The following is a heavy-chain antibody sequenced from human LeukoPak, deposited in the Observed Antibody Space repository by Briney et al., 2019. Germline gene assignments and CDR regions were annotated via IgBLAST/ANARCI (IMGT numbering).Heavy chain of an antibody. J-gene: IGHJ4*02. D-gene: IGHD3-22*01. CDR3: ARGPITMTVVVPNFGY. Sequence: GGSLRLSCAVSGFTFSSYWMSWVRQAPGKGLEWVANIKQDGSDKYYVDSVKGRFTISRDNAKNSLYLQMNSLRAEDTAVYYCARGPITMTVVVPNFGYWGQGTLVTVSS. CDR2: IKQDGSDK. CDR1: GFTFSSYW. V-gene: IGHV3-7*01.